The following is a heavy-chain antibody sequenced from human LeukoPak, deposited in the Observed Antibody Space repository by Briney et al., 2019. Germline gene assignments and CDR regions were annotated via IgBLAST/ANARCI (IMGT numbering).Heavy chain of an antibody. D-gene: IGHD5-18*01. CDR2: ISGSGGST. CDR1: GFTFSSYA. J-gene: IGHJ4*02. V-gene: IGHV3-23*01. Sequence: GGSLRLSCAASGFTFSSYAMSWVRQAPGKGLEWVSAISGSGGSTYYADSVKGRFTISRDNSKNTLYLQMNSLRAEDTAVYYCAKIMGARYGPTSYFDCWGQGTLVTVSS. CDR3: AKIMGARYGPTSYFDC.